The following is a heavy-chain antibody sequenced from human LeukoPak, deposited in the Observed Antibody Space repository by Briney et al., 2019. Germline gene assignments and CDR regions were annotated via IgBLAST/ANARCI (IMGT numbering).Heavy chain of an antibody. CDR1: GGTFSSYA. CDR3: ARGIAAAGTSGGSYYFDY. Sequence: GASVKVSCKASGGTFSSYAISWVRQAPGQGLEWMGGIIPIFGTANYAQKFQGRVTITADESTSTAYMELSSLRSEDTAVYYCARGIAAAGTSGGSYYFDYWGQGTLVTVSS. CDR2: IIPIFGTA. J-gene: IGHJ4*02. V-gene: IGHV1-69*13. D-gene: IGHD6-13*01.